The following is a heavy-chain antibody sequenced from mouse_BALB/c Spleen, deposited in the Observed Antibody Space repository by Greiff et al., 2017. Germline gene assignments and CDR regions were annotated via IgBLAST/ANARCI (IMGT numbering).Heavy chain of an antibody. CDR3: ARSITTAFDY. D-gene: IGHD1-2*01. Sequence: QVQLQQSGAELAKPGASVKMSCKASGYTFTSYWMHWVKQRPGQGLEWIGYINPSTGYTEYNQKFKDKATLTADKSSSTAYMQLSSLTSEDSAVYYCARSITTAFDYWGQGTTLTVSS. CDR1: GYTFTSYW. J-gene: IGHJ2*01. CDR2: INPSTGYT. V-gene: IGHV1-7*01.